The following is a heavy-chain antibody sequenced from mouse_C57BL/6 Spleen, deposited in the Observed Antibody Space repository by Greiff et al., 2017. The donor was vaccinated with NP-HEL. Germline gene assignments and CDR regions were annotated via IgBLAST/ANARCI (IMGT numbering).Heavy chain of an antibody. Sequence: EVHLVESGPGLVKPSQSLSLTCSVTGYSITSGYYWNWIRQFPGNKLEWMGYISYDGSNNYNPSLKNRISITRDTSKNQFFLKLNSVTTEDTATYYCARDRPRATGCFDYWGQGTTLTVSS. D-gene: IGHD3-1*01. J-gene: IGHJ2*01. CDR1: GYSITSGYY. V-gene: IGHV3-6*01. CDR2: ISYDGSN. CDR3: ARDRPRATGCFDY.